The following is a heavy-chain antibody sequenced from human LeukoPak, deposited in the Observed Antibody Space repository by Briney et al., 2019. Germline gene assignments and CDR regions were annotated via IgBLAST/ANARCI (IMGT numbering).Heavy chain of an antibody. V-gene: IGHV4-59*01. Sequence: SETLSLTCTVSGDSISNYYWSWIRQSPGKKLEWIGYMYNRGSTIYNPSLKSRVTISTDTSKNQFSLRLTSVTAADTAVYYCARAKKAVTGTLDYWGQGTLITVSS. D-gene: IGHD6-19*01. J-gene: IGHJ4*02. CDR1: GDSISNYY. CDR2: MYNRGST. CDR3: ARAKKAVTGTLDY.